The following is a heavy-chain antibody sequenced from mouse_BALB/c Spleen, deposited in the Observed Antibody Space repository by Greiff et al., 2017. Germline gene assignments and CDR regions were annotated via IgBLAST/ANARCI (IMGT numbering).Heavy chain of an antibody. CDR1: GFNIKDTY. CDR2: IDPANGNT. D-gene: IGHD1-1*01. Sequence: VQLQQSGAELVKPGASVKLSCTASGFNIKDTYMHWVKQRPEQGLEWIGRIDPANGNTKYDPKFQGKAAITADTSSNTAYLQLSSLTSEDTAVYYCARMVYYYGSSPWFAYWGQGTLVTVSA. V-gene: IGHV14-3*02. J-gene: IGHJ3*01. CDR3: ARMVYYYGSSPWFAY.